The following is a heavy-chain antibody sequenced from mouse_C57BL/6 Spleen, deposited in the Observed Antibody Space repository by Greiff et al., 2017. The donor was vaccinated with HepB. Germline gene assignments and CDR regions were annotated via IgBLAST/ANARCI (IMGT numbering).Heavy chain of an antibody. CDR1: GYTFTSYW. CDR3: ASGRGRFDY. D-gene: IGHD3-3*01. Sequence: QVQLQQPGAELMMPGASVKLSCKASGYTFTSYWMHWVKQRPGQGLEWIGEIDPSDSYTNYNQKFKGKSTLTVDKSSSTAYMQLSSLTSEDSAVYYCASGRGRFDYWGQGTTLTVSS. J-gene: IGHJ2*01. CDR2: IDPSDSYT. V-gene: IGHV1-69*01.